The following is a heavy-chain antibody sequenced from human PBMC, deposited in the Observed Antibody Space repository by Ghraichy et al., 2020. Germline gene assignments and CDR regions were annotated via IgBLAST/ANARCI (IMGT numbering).Heavy chain of an antibody. Sequence: GGSLRLSCTASGLIFRNYWMHWVRHVQGAGMVWVSRISSDGFVIDYAESVKGRFTISSDNAKNTVFLQMQSLRSEDSALYYCATGWYSLGWFSSWGQGPLVGVSS. D-gene: IGHD6-13*01. CDR3: ATGWYSLGWFSS. V-gene: IGHV3-74*01. CDR2: ISSDGFVI. J-gene: IGHJ5*01. CDR1: GLIFRNYW.